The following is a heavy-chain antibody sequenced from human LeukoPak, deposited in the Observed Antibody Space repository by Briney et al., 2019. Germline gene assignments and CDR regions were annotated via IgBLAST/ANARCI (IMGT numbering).Heavy chain of an antibody. Sequence: PGGSLRLSCAASGFTFSDYYMSWIRQAPGKGLEWVSYISSSGGTKYYADSVKGRFTVSRDNAKNSLYLQMNSLGAEDTAVYYCARDLTGYSTGWYVLYYFDYWGQGTLVTVFS. CDR2: ISSSGGTK. D-gene: IGHD6-19*01. J-gene: IGHJ4*02. CDR3: ARDLTGYSTGWYVLYYFDY. V-gene: IGHV3-11*04. CDR1: GFTFSDYY.